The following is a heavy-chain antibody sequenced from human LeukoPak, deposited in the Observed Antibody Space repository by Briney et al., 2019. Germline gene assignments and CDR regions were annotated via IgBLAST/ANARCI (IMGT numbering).Heavy chain of an antibody. CDR2: INHSGST. D-gene: IGHD3-9*01. CDR1: GGSFSGYY. J-gene: IGHJ4*02. V-gene: IGHV4-34*01. Sequence: SETLSLTCAVYGGSFSGYYWSWIRQPPGKGLEWIGEINHSGSTNYNPSLKSRVTISVDTSKNQFSLKLRSVTAADTAVYYCARGQGLRYFDWLRRYYFDYWGQGTLVTVSS. CDR3: ARGQGLRYFDWLRRYYFDY.